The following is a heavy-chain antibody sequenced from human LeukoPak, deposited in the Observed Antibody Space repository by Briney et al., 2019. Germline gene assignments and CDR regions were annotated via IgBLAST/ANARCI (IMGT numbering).Heavy chain of an antibody. CDR2: INHSGST. Sequence: PSETLSLTCAVYGGSFNGYYWSWIRQPPGKGLEWIGEINHSGSTNYNPSLKSRVTISVDTSKNQFSLKLSSVTAADTAVYYCARVLIHDALFDYWGQGTLVTVSS. V-gene: IGHV4-34*01. CDR1: GGSFNGYY. CDR3: ARVLIHDALFDY. D-gene: IGHD5-18*01. J-gene: IGHJ4*02.